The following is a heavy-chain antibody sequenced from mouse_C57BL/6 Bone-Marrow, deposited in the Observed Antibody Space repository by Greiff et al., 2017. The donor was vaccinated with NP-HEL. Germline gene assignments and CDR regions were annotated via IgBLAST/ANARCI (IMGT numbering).Heavy chain of an antibody. D-gene: IGHD3-2*02. V-gene: IGHV1-55*01. CDR3: AKGQLRLRYFDV. J-gene: IGHJ1*03. CDR2: IYPGSGST. CDR1: GYTFTSYW. Sequence: QVQLQQPGAELVKPGASVKMSCKASGYTFTSYWITWVKQRPGQGLEWIGDIYPGSGSTNYNEKFKSKATLTVDTSSSTAYMQLSSLTSEDSAVYCCAKGQLRLRYFDVWGTGTTVTVSS.